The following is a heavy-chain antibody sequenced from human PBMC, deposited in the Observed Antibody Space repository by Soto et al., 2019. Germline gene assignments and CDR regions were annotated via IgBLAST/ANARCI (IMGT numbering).Heavy chain of an antibody. D-gene: IGHD5-12*01. Sequence: QVQLQESGPGLVKPSETLSLTCTVSGGSISSSTGTWFGQPPGKGLEWIGYIYYSGSTTYNPSLKSRVTISVDTSKNQFSLKLSSVTAADTAVYYCARGATLDYWGQGTLVTVSS. CDR3: ARGATLDY. J-gene: IGHJ4*02. V-gene: IGHV4-59*01. CDR1: GGSISSST. CDR2: IYYSGST.